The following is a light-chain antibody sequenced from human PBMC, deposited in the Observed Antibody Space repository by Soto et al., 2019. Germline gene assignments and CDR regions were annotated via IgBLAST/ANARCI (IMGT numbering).Light chain of an antibody. CDR1: QSVSSSY. Sequence: EIVLTQSPCTLSVSPGERATLSCRASQSVSSSYLAWYQQKPGQAPRLLIYDASRATGIPDRFSGSGSGTDFTLTITRLEPEDFAVYYCQHYGTSALFGPGTKVDI. J-gene: IGKJ3*01. CDR2: DAS. CDR3: QHYGTSAL. V-gene: IGKV3-20*01.